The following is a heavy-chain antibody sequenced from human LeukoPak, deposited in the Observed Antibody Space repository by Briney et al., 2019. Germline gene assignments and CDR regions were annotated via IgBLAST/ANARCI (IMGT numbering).Heavy chain of an antibody. J-gene: IGHJ4*02. V-gene: IGHV3-21*01. CDR3: ARDSKYDFWSGYYTSYFDY. Sequence: PGGSLRLSCAAAGFTFSSYSMSWVRQAPGKGLEWVLSISSSSSYIYYADSVKGRFTISRDNAKNSLYLQMNSLRAEDTAVYYCARDSKYDFWSGYYTSYFDYWGQGTLVTVSS. CDR2: ISSSSSYI. CDR1: GFTFSSYS. D-gene: IGHD3-3*01.